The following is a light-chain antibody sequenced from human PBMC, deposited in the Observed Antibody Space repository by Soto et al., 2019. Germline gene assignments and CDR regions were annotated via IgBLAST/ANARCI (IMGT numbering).Light chain of an antibody. CDR1: SSDVGGYNY. J-gene: IGLJ1*01. CDR2: DVS. V-gene: IGLV2-14*01. Sequence: VLTQPASVSGSPGQSITISCTGTSSDVGGYNYVSWYQQHPGKAPKFMIYDVSNRPSGVSNRFSGSKSGNTASLTISGLQAEDEFDYYCSSYTPSNTRQIVFGTGTRSPS. CDR3: SSYTPSNTRQIV.